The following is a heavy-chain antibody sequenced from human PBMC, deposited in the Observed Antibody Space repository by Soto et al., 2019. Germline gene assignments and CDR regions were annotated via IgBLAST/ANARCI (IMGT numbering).Heavy chain of an antibody. CDR2: IIPISGTA. J-gene: IGHJ6*02. D-gene: IGHD4-17*01. CDR3: ARTTTPGPKHYYGMDV. CDR1: GGTFSSYA. Sequence: QVQLVQSGAEVKKPGSSVKVSCKASGGTFSSYAISWVRQAPGQGLEWMGGIIPISGTANYAQKFQGRVTITADESTSTAYMELSSLRSEDTAVYYCARTTTPGPKHYYGMDVWGQGTTVTVSS. V-gene: IGHV1-69*01.